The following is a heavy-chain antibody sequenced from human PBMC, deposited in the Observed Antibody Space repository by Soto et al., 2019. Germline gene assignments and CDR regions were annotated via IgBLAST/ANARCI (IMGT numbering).Heavy chain of an antibody. CDR2: ISSSSSYI. CDR3: AREEGASWPFDY. V-gene: IGHV3-21*01. Sequence: EVQLVESGGGLVKPGGSLRLSCAASGFTFSSYSMNWVRQAPGKGLEWVSSISSSSSYIYYADSVKGRFTISRDNAKNSLYLQMNSLRAEDTAVYYCAREEGASWPFDYWGQGTLVTVSS. J-gene: IGHJ4*02. CDR1: GFTFSSYS. D-gene: IGHD2-2*01.